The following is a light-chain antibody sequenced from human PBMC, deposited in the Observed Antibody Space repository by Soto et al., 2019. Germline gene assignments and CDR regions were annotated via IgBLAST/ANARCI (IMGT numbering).Light chain of an antibody. CDR3: QQRSNWPLT. J-gene: IGKJ4*01. CDR2: DAS. CDR1: QSVSSY. Sequence: EIVLTQSPATLSLSPGERATLSCRASQSVSSYLAWYHQKPGQALRLLIYDASNRATCIPARFSGSGSGTDFTLTIGSLEPEAFAVYYCQQRSNWPLTFGGGTKVEIK. V-gene: IGKV3-11*01.